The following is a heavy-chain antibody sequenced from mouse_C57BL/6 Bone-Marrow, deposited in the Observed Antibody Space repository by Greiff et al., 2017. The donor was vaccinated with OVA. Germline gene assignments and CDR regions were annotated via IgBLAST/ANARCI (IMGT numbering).Heavy chain of an antibody. D-gene: IGHD2-5*01. CDR2: ISYDGSN. V-gene: IGHV3-6*01. CDR1: GYSITSGYY. CDR3: ARNAYSSNYEYYAMDY. Sequence: EVKLQESGPGLVKPSQSLSLTCSVTGYSITSGYYWNWIRQFPGNKLEWMGYISYDGSNNYNLSLKNRISITLDTSKNQCFLKLNSVTTEDTATYVCARNAYSSNYEYYAMDYWGQGTSVTVSS. J-gene: IGHJ4*01.